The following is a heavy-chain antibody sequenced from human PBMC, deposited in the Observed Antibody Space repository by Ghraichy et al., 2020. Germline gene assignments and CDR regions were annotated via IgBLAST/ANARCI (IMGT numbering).Heavy chain of an antibody. CDR2: INSDGSTT. Sequence: GGSLRLSCAASGFSFSNAWMHWVRQAPGKGLMWVSHINSDGSTTTYADSVKDRFTISRDNAKNTVYLQMNSLRAEDTAVYYCARDIGYSLHYWGQGTLVTVPS. V-gene: IGHV3-74*01. J-gene: IGHJ4*02. D-gene: IGHD5-18*01. CDR3: ARDIGYSLHY. CDR1: GFSFSNAW.